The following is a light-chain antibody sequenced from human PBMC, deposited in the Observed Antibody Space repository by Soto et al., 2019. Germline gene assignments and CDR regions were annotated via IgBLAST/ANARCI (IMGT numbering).Light chain of an antibody. J-gene: IGLJ1*01. CDR3: SSYTSSSTLV. V-gene: IGLV2-14*01. CDR1: SSDVGGYNY. CDR2: EVS. Sequence: SALTQPASVSGSPGQSITISCTGTSSDVGGYNYVSWYQQHPGKAPKLMIYEVSNRPSGVSNRFSGSKSGNTASLTISGLQAEGEADYYCSSYTSSSTLVFGTGTKVTVL.